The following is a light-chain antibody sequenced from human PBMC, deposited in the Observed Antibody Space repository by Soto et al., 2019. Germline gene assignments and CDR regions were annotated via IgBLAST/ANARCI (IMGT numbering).Light chain of an antibody. CDR1: QSVRSSY. V-gene: IGKV3-20*01. CDR2: GAS. Sequence: EIVLTPSPGTLSLSPVERATLSCRASQSVRSSYLAWYQQKPGQAPRLLIYGASSRATGIPDRFSGSGSGTDFTLTISRLEPEDFAVYYCQQYGSSPWTFGQGTKVDIK. CDR3: QQYGSSPWT. J-gene: IGKJ1*01.